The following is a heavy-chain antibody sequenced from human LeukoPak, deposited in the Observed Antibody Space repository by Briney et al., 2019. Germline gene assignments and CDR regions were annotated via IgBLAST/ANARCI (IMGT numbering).Heavy chain of an antibody. J-gene: IGHJ4*02. V-gene: IGHV3-30-3*01. D-gene: IGHD2-15*01. CDR2: ISYDGGNR. CDR3: ARGRCSGGSCYYFDY. CDR1: GFIFSNYA. Sequence: PGRSLRLSCAASGFIFSNYAMHWVRQAPGKGLEWVAIISYDGGNRYYADSVKDRFTISRDNPKNSLYLQMNSLRAEDTAVYYCARGRCSGGSCYYFDYWGQGTLVTVSS.